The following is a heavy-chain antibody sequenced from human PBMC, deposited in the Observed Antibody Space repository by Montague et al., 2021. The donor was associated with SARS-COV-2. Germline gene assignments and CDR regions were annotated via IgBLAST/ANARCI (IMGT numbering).Heavy chain of an antibody. CDR3: ARDVRYYDFWSGRAQTSPDY. CDR1: GYSISSGYY. V-gene: IGHV4-38-2*02. J-gene: IGHJ4*02. CDR2: IYHSGST. Sequence: SETLSLTCTVSGYSISSGYYWGWIRQPPGKGLEWIGSIYHSGSTYYNPSLKSRVTISVDTSKNQFSLKLSSVTAADRAVYYCARDVRYYDFWSGRAQTSPDYWGQGTLVTVSS. D-gene: IGHD3-3*01.